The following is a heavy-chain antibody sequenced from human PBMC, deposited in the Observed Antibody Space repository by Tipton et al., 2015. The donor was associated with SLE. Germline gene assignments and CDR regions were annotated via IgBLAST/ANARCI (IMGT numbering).Heavy chain of an antibody. V-gene: IGHV4-34*01. D-gene: IGHD3-10*01. Sequence: TLSLTCTVSGGSISSYYWSWIRQPPGKGLEWIGEINHSGSTNYNPSLKSRVTISVDTSKNQLSLKLSSVTAADTAVYYCARTPYGSGSYQHWGQGTLVIVSS. CDR2: INHSGST. CDR3: ARTPYGSGSYQH. CDR1: GGSISSYY. J-gene: IGHJ4*02.